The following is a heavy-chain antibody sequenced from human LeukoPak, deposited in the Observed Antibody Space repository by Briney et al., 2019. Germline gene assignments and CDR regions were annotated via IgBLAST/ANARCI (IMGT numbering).Heavy chain of an antibody. CDR3: AREGGGFDI. V-gene: IGHV3-7*01. D-gene: IGHD2-15*01. CDR2: IRQDGGDK. CDR1: GFAFSSHR. J-gene: IGHJ3*02. Sequence: GRSLRLSCAASGFAFSSHRLSWVRQAPGKGLEWVANIRQDGGDKYYVDSVKGRFTISRDNAKNTLYLQMNSLRAEDTAVHYCAREGGGFDIWGQGTMVTVSS.